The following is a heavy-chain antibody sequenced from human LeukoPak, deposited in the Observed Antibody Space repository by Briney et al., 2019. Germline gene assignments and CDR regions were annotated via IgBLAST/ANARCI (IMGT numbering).Heavy chain of an antibody. CDR2: INPNSSGT. D-gene: IGHD6-19*01. V-gene: IGHV1-2*02. Sequence: ASVKVSCKASGYTFSGYNMHWVRQAPGQGLEWMGWINPNSSGTNYAQKFQGRITITRDTSTSTVNMELSGLRSDDTAVYYCARSAGIAVAGAAAYWGQGTLVTVSS. J-gene: IGHJ4*02. CDR1: GYTFSGYN. CDR3: ARSAGIAVAGAAAY.